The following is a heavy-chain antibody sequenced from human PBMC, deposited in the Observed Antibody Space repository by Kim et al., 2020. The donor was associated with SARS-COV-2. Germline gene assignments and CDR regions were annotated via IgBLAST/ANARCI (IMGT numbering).Heavy chain of an antibody. Sequence: GGSLRLSCAASGFTVSSNYMSWVRQAPGKGLEWVSVIYSGGSTYYADSVKGRFTISRDNSKNTLYLQMNSLRAEDTAVYYCASLNGYSSSWYRWDYYYGMDVWGQGTTVTVSS. CDR1: GFTVSSNY. V-gene: IGHV3-53*01. J-gene: IGHJ6*02. CDR2: IYSGGST. D-gene: IGHD6-13*01. CDR3: ASLNGYSSSWYRWDYYYGMDV.